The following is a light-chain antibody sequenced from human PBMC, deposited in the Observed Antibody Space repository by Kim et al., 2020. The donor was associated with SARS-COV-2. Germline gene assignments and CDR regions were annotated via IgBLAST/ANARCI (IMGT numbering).Light chain of an antibody. J-gene: IGKJ4*01. CDR1: QSVDSSY. Sequence: SPGERATLSCRVSQSVDSSYVAWYQHQPGLAPRLLIYGASSRATGIPDRFSGSGSGTDFTLTISRLEPEDFAVYYCQQYTISPLTFGGGTKVDIK. V-gene: IGKV3-20*01. CDR2: GAS. CDR3: QQYTISPLT.